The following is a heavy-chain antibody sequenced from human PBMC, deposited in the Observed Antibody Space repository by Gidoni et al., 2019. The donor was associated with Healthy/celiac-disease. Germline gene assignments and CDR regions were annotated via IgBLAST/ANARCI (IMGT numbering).Heavy chain of an antibody. V-gene: IGHV3-21*01. CDR3: ARDSAWHYDSSGYYGRNWFDP. Sequence: EVQLVESGGGLVKPGGSLRLSCAASGFTFSSYSLNWFRKAPGKGLEWVSSISSSSSYIYYADSVKGRFTISRDNAKNSLYLQMNSLRAEDTAVYYCARDSAWHYDSSGYYGRNWFDPWGQGTLVTVSS. J-gene: IGHJ5*02. CDR1: GFTFSSYS. D-gene: IGHD3-22*01. CDR2: ISSSSSYI.